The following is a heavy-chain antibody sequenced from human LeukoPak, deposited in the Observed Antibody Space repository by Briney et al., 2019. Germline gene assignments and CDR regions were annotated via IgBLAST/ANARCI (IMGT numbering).Heavy chain of an antibody. V-gene: IGHV1-24*01. J-gene: IGHJ6*02. D-gene: IGHD2-2*02. Sequence: ASVKVSCKASGYTLTELSMHWVRQAPGKGLEWMGGFDPEDGETIYAQKFQGRVTMTEDTSTDTAYMELSSLRSEDTAVYYCATQRLYCSSTSCYIRYYGMDVWGQGTTVTVSS. CDR2: FDPEDGET. CDR3: ATQRLYCSSTSCYIRYYGMDV. CDR1: GYTLTELS.